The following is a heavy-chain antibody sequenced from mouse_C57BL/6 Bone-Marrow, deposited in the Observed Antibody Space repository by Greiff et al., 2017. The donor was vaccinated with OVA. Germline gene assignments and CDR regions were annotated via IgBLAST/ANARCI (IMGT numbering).Heavy chain of an antibody. D-gene: IGHD3-2*02. CDR1: GYAFSSYW. J-gene: IGHJ3*01. CDR2: IYPGDGDT. V-gene: IGHV1-80*01. CDR3: ARGQLRLRFAY. Sequence: VQLVESGAELVKPGASVKISCKASGYAFSSYWMNWVKQRPGKGLEWIGQIYPGDGDTNYNGKFKGKATLTADKSSSTAYMQLSSLTSEDSAVYFCARGQLRLRFAYWGQGTLVTVSA.